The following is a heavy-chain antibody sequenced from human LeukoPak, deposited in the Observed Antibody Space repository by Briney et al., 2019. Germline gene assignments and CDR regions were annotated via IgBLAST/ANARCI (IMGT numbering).Heavy chain of an antibody. CDR1: VFTFSMYE. CDR2: ISSSGSTI. J-gene: IGHJ3*02. CDR3: ARDEYDAFAI. V-gene: IGHV3-48*03. D-gene: IGHD6-6*01. Sequence: GGALSLSCAASVFTFSMYEMNWVRQAPGKGRERMAYISSSGSTIYYADSVKGRFTISRDNAKNSLYLQMNSLRAEDKAVYYCARDEYDAFAIWGQGTMVTVSS.